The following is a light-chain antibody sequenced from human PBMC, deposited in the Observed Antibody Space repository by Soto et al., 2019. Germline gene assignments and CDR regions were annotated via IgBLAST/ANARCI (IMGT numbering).Light chain of an antibody. Sequence: ELVLMSSHGTLSLSPGVRAPLSRRASQSVSNNYLAWYQQKPGQDPRLLIYGASNRATGIPDRFSGSGSGTDFTLTISRLEPEDFAVYYCKQYGSSGTVGKGTKVDIK. CDR2: GAS. V-gene: IGKV3-20*01. CDR3: KQYGSSGT. J-gene: IGKJ1*01. CDR1: QSVSNNY.